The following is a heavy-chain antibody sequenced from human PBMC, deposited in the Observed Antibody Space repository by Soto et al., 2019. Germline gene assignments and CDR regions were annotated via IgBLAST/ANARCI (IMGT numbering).Heavy chain of an antibody. CDR1: GGSISSGGYS. J-gene: IGHJ6*02. Sequence: SETLSLTCAVSGGSISSGGYSWSWIRQPPGKGLEWIGYIYHSGSTYYNPSLKSRLTMSLDTSQNQFSLRLASVTDADSAVYYCARVPSPFDYYYAMDVWGQGTTVTVSS. CDR2: IYHSGST. D-gene: IGHD3-16*01. CDR3: ARVPSPFDYYYAMDV. V-gene: IGHV4-30-2*05.